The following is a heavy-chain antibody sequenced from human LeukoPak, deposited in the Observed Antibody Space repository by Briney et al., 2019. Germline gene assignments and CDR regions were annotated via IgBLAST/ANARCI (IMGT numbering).Heavy chain of an antibody. Sequence: ASVKVSCKASGCTFTGYYMHWVRQAPGQGLEWMGWINPNSGGTNYAQKFQGRVTMTRDTSISTAYMELSRLRSDDTAVYYCARDGRPYYDSSYYYYYGMDVWGQGTTVTVSS. D-gene: IGHD3-3*01. CDR1: GCTFTGYY. CDR2: INPNSGGT. J-gene: IGHJ6*02. CDR3: ARDGRPYYDSSYYYYYGMDV. V-gene: IGHV1-2*02.